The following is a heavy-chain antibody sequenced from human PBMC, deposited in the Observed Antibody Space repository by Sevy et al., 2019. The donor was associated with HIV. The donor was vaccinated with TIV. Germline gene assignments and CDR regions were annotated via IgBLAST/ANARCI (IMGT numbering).Heavy chain of an antibody. Sequence: GSLRLSCTAFGFNFSTYAIFLGRQGPGKGLEGVTVITSGGNNKDYADSVKGRFTISRDNSKNTLYLQMNSLRAEDTAVYYCASHYYDSTGYYYPLDYWGQGTLVTVSS. CDR1: GFNFSTYA. D-gene: IGHD3-22*01. CDR2: ITSGGNNK. J-gene: IGHJ4*02. V-gene: IGHV3-30*04. CDR3: ASHYYDSTGYYYPLDY.